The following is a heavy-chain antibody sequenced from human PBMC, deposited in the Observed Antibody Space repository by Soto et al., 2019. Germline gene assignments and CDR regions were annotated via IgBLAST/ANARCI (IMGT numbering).Heavy chain of an antibody. V-gene: IGHV1-46*01. CDR2: INPSGGST. CDR1: GYTFTSYY. D-gene: IGHD1-26*01. Sequence: QVQLVQSGAEVKKPGASVKVSCKASGYTFTSYYMHWVRQAPGQGLEWMGIINPSGGSTSYAQKLQGRXXMXRXXSTSTVYMELSSLRAEDTAVYYCARDRSGSYQFDYWGQGPLVTVSS. CDR3: ARDRSGSYQFDY. J-gene: IGHJ4*02.